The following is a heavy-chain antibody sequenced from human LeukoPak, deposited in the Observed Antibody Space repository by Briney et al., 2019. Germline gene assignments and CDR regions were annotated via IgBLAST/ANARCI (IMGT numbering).Heavy chain of an antibody. J-gene: IGHJ4*02. CDR1: GFTFSSYA. Sequence: PGGSLRLSCAASGFTFSSYAMHWVRQAPGKGLEWVAVISYDGSNKYYADSVKGRFTISRDNSKNTLYLQMNSLRAEDTAVYYCARTLMGAPFSLDLRNWGQGTLVTVSS. CDR2: ISYDGSNK. V-gene: IGHV3-30*04. D-gene: IGHD1-26*01. CDR3: ARTLMGAPFSLDLRN.